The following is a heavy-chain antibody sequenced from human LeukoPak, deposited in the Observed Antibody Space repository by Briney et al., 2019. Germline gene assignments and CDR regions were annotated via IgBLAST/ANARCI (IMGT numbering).Heavy chain of an antibody. CDR1: GFTFSIYG. V-gene: IGHV3-33*01. CDR3: ARGEGHNSGSYLN. J-gene: IGHJ4*02. D-gene: IGHD1-26*01. Sequence: GSLRLSCAASGFTFSIYGMHWVRKAPGKGLEWVAVIWYDGSKKYYADSVKGRFTISRDNSKNTLYLQMNSLRAEDTAVYYCARGEGHNSGSYLNWGQGTLVTVSS. CDR2: IWYDGSKK.